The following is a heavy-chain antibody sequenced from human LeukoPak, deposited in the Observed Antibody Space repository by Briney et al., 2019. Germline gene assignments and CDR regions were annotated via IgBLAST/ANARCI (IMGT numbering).Heavy chain of an antibody. Sequence: SETLSLTCTVSGGSISSYYWSWIRQPPGKGLEWIGYIYYSGSTNYNPSLKSRVTISVDTSKNQVSLKLSSVTAADTAVYYCARAPAMTTVTLYYYGMDVWGQGTTVTVSS. V-gene: IGHV4-59*01. CDR1: GGSISSYY. CDR2: IYYSGST. CDR3: ARAPAMTTVTLYYYGMDV. D-gene: IGHD4-17*01. J-gene: IGHJ6*02.